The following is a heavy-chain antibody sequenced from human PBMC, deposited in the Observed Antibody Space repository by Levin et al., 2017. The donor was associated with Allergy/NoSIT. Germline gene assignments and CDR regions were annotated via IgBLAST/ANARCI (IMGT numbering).Heavy chain of an antibody. V-gene: IGHV4-34*01. CDR3: ARVYYGSGSFTKTKLDY. CDR2: INHSGST. Sequence: TSETLSLTCAVYGGSFSGYYWSWIRQPPGKGLEWIGEINHSGSTNYNPSLKSRVTISVDTSKNQFSLKLSSVTAADTAVYYCARVYYGSGSFTKTKLDYWGQGTLVTVSS. CDR1: GGSFSGYY. D-gene: IGHD3-10*01. J-gene: IGHJ4*02.